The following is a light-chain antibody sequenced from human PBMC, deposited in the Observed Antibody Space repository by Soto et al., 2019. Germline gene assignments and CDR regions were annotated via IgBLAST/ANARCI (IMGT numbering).Light chain of an antibody. V-gene: IGKV3-20*01. J-gene: IGKJ4*01. Sequence: EIVLTQAPATLSLSPGERATLSCRASQSIGLAIAWYQHKPGQAPRLLIFDASQRATGIPDRFSGSGSGTDFTLTISRLESEDFAVYYCQQYGRLPLTFGGGTKVDIK. CDR3: QQYGRLPLT. CDR1: QSIGLA. CDR2: DAS.